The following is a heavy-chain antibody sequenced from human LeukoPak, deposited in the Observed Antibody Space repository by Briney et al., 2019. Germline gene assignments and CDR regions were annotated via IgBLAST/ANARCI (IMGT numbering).Heavy chain of an antibody. Sequence: PGGSLRLSCAASGFTFSSYAMSWVRQAPGKGLEWVSAISGSGGSTYYADSVKGRFTISRDNSKNTLYLQMNSLRAEDTAVYYCAKAVLLWFGDGSDFDYWGQGTLVTVSS. D-gene: IGHD3-10*01. CDR1: GFTFSSYA. CDR2: ISGSGGST. V-gene: IGHV3-23*01. CDR3: AKAVLLWFGDGSDFDY. J-gene: IGHJ4*02.